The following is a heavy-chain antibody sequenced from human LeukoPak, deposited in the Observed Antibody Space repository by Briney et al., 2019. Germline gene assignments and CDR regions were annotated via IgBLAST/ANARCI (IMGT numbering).Heavy chain of an antibody. CDR1: GFIFSGSW. V-gene: IGHV3-30-3*01. J-gene: IGHJ5*02. D-gene: IGHD3-10*01. CDR3: ARDSSTEGSGSYYANWFDP. Sequence: GGSLRLSCTASGFIFSGSWMAWIRQAPGKGLERVAVISYDGSNKYYADSVKGRFTISRDNSKNTLYLQMNSLRAEDTAVYYCARDSSTEGSGSYYANWFDPWGQGTLVTVSS. CDR2: ISYDGSNK.